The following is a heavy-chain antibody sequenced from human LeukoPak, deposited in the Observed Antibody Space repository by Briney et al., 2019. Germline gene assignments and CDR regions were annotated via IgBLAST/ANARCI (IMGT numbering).Heavy chain of an antibody. V-gene: IGHV5-51*01. D-gene: IGHD6-19*01. J-gene: IGHJ4*02. CDR3: ARHVPSSGARGYFDY. Sequence: GESLKISCKGSGYSFTSYWIGWVRQMPGKGLEWMGIIYSGDSDTRYSPSFQGQVTISADKSISTAYLQWSSLKASDTAMYYCARHVPSSGARGYFDYWGQGTLVTVSS. CDR1: GYSFTSYW. CDR2: IYSGDSDT.